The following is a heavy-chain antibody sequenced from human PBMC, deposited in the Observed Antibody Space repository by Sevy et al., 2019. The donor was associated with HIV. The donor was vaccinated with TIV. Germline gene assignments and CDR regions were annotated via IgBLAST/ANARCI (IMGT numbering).Heavy chain of an antibody. V-gene: IGHV3-33*01. J-gene: IGHJ4*02. Sequence: GGSLRLSCAASGFTPSTYGMHWVRQAPGKGLEWVAVIGYDGSNKYYADSVRGRFTISRDNSKNTLFLQMDSLRGEDTAVYYCARDPWRYGDYLLAYFDYWGQGTLVTVSS. CDR1: GFTPSTYG. CDR3: ARDPWRYGDYLLAYFDY. D-gene: IGHD3-3*01. CDR2: IGYDGSNK.